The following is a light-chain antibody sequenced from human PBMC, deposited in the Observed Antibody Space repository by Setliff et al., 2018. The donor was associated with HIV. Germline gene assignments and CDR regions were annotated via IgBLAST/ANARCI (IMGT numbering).Light chain of an antibody. CDR2: EVS. CDR1: SSDVGAYNY. V-gene: IGLV2-8*01. J-gene: IGLJ1*01. CDR3: CSNTGSNTFV. Sequence: QAVLTQPPSASGSPGQSVTISCTGTSSDVGAYNYVSWYQQHTGKAPKLMIYEVSKRPSGVSNRFSGSKSGNTASLTISGLHAEDEADSYCCSNTGSNTFVFGSGTKVTVL.